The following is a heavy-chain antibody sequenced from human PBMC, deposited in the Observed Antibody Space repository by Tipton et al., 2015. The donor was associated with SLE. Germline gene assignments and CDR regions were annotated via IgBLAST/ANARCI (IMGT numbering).Heavy chain of an antibody. V-gene: IGHV4-4*09. J-gene: IGHJ4*02. CDR3: ARHYYDSSGYYSYYFDY. CDR2: IYTSGNT. Sequence: TLSPTCTVSGGSIRSYYWSWIRQPPGKGLEWIGYIYTSGNTNYNPSLKSRVTISVDTSKNQFSLKLSSVTAADTAVYYCARHYYDSSGYYSYYFDYWGQGTLVTVSS. D-gene: IGHD3-22*01. CDR1: GGSIRSYY.